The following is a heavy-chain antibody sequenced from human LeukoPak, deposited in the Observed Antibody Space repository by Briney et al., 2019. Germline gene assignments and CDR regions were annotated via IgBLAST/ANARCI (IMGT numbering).Heavy chain of an antibody. CDR3: ARHRNCDFWSGLHNWFDP. CDR2: IIPIFGTA. J-gene: IGHJ5*02. Sequence: ASVKVSCKASGGTFSSYAISWVRQAPGQGLEWMGGIIPIFGTANYAQKFQGRVTITADESTSTAYMELSSLRSEDTAVYYCARHRNCDFWSGLHNWFDPWGQGTLVTVSS. CDR1: GGTFSSYA. V-gene: IGHV1-69*13. D-gene: IGHD3-3*01.